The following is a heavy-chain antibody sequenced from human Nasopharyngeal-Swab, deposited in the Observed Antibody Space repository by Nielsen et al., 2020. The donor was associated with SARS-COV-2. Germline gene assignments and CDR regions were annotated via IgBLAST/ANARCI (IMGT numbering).Heavy chain of an antibody. CDR2: IYNSAST. V-gene: IGHV4-59*08. D-gene: IGHD5-12*01. J-gene: IGHJ5*02. Sequence: SETLSLTCTVSGGSVSNYYWSWIRQPPGKGLEWIAYIYNSASTSYNPSLKSRLTVSVDTSKNQLSLKLNFVTAADTAVYYCAKIEWQSVRWFDRWGQGTLVTVSS. CDR3: AKIEWQSVRWFDR. CDR1: GGSVSNYY.